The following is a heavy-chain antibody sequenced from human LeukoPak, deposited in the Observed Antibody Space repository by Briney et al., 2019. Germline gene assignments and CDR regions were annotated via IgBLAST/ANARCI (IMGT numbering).Heavy chain of an antibody. CDR3: ARVEVDYYDSSGAIDY. J-gene: IGHJ4*02. V-gene: IGHV3-74*01. CDR2: INSDGTGT. CDR1: GFTFSHYW. D-gene: IGHD3-22*01. Sequence: GGSLRLSCAASGFTFSHYWMHWVRQAPGKGLVWVSRINSDGTGTTYADSVKGRFTISRDNAKNTLYLQMNSLRAEDTAVYYCARVEVDYYDSSGAIDYWGQGTLVTVSS.